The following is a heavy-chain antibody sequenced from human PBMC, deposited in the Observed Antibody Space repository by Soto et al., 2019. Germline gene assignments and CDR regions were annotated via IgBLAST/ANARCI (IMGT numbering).Heavy chain of an antibody. J-gene: IGHJ6*02. CDR1: GFTFSSYG. V-gene: IGHV3-30*18. D-gene: IGHD2-15*01. CDR3: AKDIEGLVRYYGMDV. CDR2: ISYDGSNK. Sequence: PVGSLRLSCAASGFTFSSYGMHWVRQAPGKGLEWVAVISYDGSNKYYADSVKGRFTISRDNSKNTLYLQMNSLRAEDTAVYYCAKDIEGLVRYYGMDVWGQGTTVTVSS.